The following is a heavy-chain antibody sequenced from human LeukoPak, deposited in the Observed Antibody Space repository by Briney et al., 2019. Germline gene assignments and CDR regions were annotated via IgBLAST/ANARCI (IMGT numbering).Heavy chain of an antibody. Sequence: PSETLSLTCAVYGGSFSGYYWSWIRQPPGKGLEWIGEINHSGSTNYNPSLKSRVTISVDTSKNQFSLKLSSVTAADTAVYYCARLGPYDFWSGYADYWGQGTLVTVSS. V-gene: IGHV4-34*01. D-gene: IGHD3-3*01. J-gene: IGHJ4*02. CDR1: GGSFSGYY. CDR3: ARLGPYDFWSGYADY. CDR2: INHSGST.